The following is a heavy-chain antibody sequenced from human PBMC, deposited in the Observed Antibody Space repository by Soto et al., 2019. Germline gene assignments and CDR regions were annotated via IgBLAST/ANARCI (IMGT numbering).Heavy chain of an antibody. D-gene: IGHD3-22*01. CDR3: ATRPLLPGSP. CDR2: LYSRGST. J-gene: IGHJ3*01. Sequence: EVQLVESGGGLIQPGGSLRLSCAASGFTFTGNDMNWVRQAPGKGLEWVSLLYSRGSTYYADSVKGLFTISRDNSKNTLYLQMSSLSADHTAVYYCATRPLLPGSPWGQGTMVTVSS. V-gene: IGHV3-53*01. CDR1: GFTFTGND.